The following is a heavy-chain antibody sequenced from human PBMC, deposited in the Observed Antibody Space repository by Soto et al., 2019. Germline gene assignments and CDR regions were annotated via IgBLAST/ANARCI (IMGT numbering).Heavy chain of an antibody. CDR3: TRGPRSTSTGTGAF. CDR1: GFTFSMYW. D-gene: IGHD1-1*01. Sequence: GGSLRLSCAASGFTFSMYWMHWVRQVPGKGPEWVSRINDDGSSTNYADSVKGRFTISRDNAKNTLYLQMNALRAEDTAVYYCTRGPRSTSTGTGAFWGQGTLVTVSS. V-gene: IGHV3-74*01. J-gene: IGHJ4*02. CDR2: INDDGSST.